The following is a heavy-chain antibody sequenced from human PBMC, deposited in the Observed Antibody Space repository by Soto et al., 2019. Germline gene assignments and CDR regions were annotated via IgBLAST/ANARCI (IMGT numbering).Heavy chain of an antibody. D-gene: IGHD6-6*01. Sequence: EVQLVESGGGLVQPGGSLRVSCAASGFTFSTYSMNWVRQAPGKGLEWVSYMSSRSLTIYYTDSVKGRFTISRDNDKNSLYLQMNSLRDEDTAVYYCARGGSSSDNGMDVWGQGTTVTVSS. CDR3: ARGGSSSDNGMDV. V-gene: IGHV3-48*02. CDR1: GFTFSTYS. J-gene: IGHJ6*02. CDR2: MSSRSLTI.